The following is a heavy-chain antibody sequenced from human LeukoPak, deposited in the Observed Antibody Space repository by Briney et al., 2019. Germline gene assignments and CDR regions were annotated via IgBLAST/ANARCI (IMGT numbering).Heavy chain of an antibody. CDR1: GGSFSGYY. D-gene: IGHD3-3*01. J-gene: IGHJ4*02. Sequence: PSETLSLTCAVYGGSFSGYYWSWIRQPPGKGLEWIGEINHSGSTNYNPSLKSRVTISVDTSKNQFSLKLSSVTAADTAVYYCARQGPYITIFGVVIKRNSPLDYWSQGTLVTVSS. CDR2: INHSGST. V-gene: IGHV4-34*01. CDR3: ARQGPYITIFGVVIKRNSPLDY.